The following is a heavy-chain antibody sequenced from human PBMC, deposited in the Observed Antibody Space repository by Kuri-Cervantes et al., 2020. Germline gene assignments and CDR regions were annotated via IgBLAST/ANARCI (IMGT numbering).Heavy chain of an antibody. D-gene: IGHD4-17*01. Sequence: GGSLRLSCAASGFTFSSYEMNWVRQAPGKGLEWVSYISSSGSTIYYADSVKGRFTISRDNSKNTLYLQMNSLRAEDTAVYYCAKDDYGDYVWFDYWGQGTLVTVSS. V-gene: IGHV3-48*03. J-gene: IGHJ4*02. CDR2: ISSSGSTI. CDR3: AKDDYGDYVWFDY. CDR1: GFTFSSYE.